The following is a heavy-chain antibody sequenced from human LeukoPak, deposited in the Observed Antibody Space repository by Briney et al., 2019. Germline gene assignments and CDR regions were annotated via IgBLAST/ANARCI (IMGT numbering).Heavy chain of an antibody. CDR1: GGSFSGYY. D-gene: IGHD3-10*01. V-gene: IGHV4-34*01. J-gene: IGHJ5*02. CDR2: INHSGST. CDR3: ARGGGWFDP. Sequence: SETLSLTCAVYGGSFSGYYWSWIRQPPGKGLEWIGEINHSGSTNFNPSLKSRVTISVDTSKNQFSLKLSSVTAADTAVYYCARGGGWFDPWGQGTLVTVSS.